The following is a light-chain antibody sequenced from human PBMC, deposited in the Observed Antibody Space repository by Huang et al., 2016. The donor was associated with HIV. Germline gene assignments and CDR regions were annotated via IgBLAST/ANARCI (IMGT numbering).Light chain of an antibody. V-gene: IGKV1-NL1*01. CDR1: PDIRSF. CDR2: GAS. CDR3: QQYYRSLWT. Sequence: DIQMTQSPSSLSASLGDRVTITCRASPDIRSFVAWYQKKPGKAPILLRHGASSLESGVPSRFSGSGSGADYTHTISRLQSEDFATYYCQQYYRSLWTFGQGTKV. J-gene: IGKJ1*01.